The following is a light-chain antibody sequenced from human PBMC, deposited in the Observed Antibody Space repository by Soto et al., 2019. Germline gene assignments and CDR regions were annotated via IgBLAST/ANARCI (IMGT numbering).Light chain of an antibody. CDR2: AAS. CDR1: QGVGID. J-gene: IGKJ4*01. Sequence: AIKMTQSPSSLSASVGDRGTIACRPSQGVGIDLAWYQQKQGKAPHLLIYAASSLRSGVPSRFSGSGDGTDFTLTISSLQPEDVASYYCQQYYTYPRTFGGGTKVEIK. V-gene: IGKV1-6*01. CDR3: QQYYTYPRT.